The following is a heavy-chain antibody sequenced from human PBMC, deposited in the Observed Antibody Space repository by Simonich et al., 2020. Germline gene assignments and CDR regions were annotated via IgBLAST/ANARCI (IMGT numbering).Heavy chain of an antibody. Sequence: EVQLVESGGGLVQPGGSLRLSCAASGFTFSSYWMSWVRQAPGKGREGVANIKQDGSEKYYVDSVKGRFTISIDNAKNSLYLQMNSLRAEDTAVYYCARDGLGTAYYYYMDVWGKGTTVTVSS. CDR2: IKQDGSEK. CDR1: GFTFSSYW. CDR3: ARDGLGTAYYYYMDV. D-gene: IGHD7-27*01. J-gene: IGHJ6*03. V-gene: IGHV3-7*01.